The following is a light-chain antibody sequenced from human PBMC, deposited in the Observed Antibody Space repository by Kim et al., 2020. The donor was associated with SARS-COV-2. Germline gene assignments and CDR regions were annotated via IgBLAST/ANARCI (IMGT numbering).Light chain of an antibody. CDR1: QSLLHSNGYNY. CDR2: LGS. J-gene: IGKJ2*01. Sequence: DVVMTQSPLSLPVTPGEPASISCRSSQSLLHSNGYNYFDWYLQKPGQSPQLLIYLGSNRASGVPDRFSGSGSGTDFTLKISRVEAEDVGVYYCMQALQTPYTFGQGTKLEI. CDR3: MQALQTPYT. V-gene: IGKV2-28*01.